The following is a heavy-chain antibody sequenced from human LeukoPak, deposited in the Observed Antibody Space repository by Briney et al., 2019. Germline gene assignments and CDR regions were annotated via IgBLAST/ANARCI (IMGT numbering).Heavy chain of an antibody. J-gene: IGHJ6*02. CDR3: ARDPVVPAAMVYYYYYGMDV. Sequence: PSGTLSLTCAVSGGSISSSNWWSWVRQPPGKGLEWIGEIYHSGSTNYNPSLKSRVTISVDKSKNQFSLKLSSVTAADTAVYYCARDPVVPAAMVYYYYYGMDVWGQGTTVTVSS. D-gene: IGHD2-2*01. CDR2: IYHSGST. CDR1: GGSISSSNW. V-gene: IGHV4-4*02.